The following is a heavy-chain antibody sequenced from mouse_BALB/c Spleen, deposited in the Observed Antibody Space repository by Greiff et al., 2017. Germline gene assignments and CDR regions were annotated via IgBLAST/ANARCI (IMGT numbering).Heavy chain of an antibody. CDR2: IWAGGST. D-gene: IGHD2-4*01. J-gene: IGHJ4*01. CDR1: GFSLTSYG. V-gene: IGHV2-9*02. CDR3: DRIYYDYDGGYYYAMDY. Sequence: QVQLQQSGPGLVAPSQSLSITCTVSGFSLTSYGVHWVRQPPGKGLEWLGVIWAGGSTNYNSALMSRLSISKDNSKSQVFLKMNSLQTDDTAMYYGDRIYYDYDGGYYYAMDYWGQGTSVTVSS.